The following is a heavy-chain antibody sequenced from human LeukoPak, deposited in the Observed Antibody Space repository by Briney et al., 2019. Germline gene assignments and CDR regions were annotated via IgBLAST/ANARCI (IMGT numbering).Heavy chain of an antibody. J-gene: IGHJ3*01. D-gene: IGHD2-2*03. CDR1: GGFISGYY. V-gene: IGHV4-59*01. CDR3: ARDGSGFDV. Sequence: SETLSLTCTVSGGFISGYYWSWIRQSPGRGLEWLGYIYDSGSTKYNPSLKSRVTISVDASKNQISLKMTSMTAADTAVYYCARDGSGFDVWGQGTKVAVSS. CDR2: IYDSGST.